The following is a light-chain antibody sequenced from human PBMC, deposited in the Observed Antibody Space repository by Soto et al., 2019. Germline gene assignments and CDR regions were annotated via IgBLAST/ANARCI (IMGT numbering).Light chain of an antibody. CDR3: GTWDSSLSAGGV. CDR2: DNN. J-gene: IGLJ7*01. Sequence: QAVVTQPPSVSAAPGQKVTISCSGSSSNIGNNYVSWYQQLPGTAPKLLIYDNNKRPSGIPDRFSGSKSGTSATLGITGLQTGDEADYYCGTWDSSLSAGGVFGGGTQLTVL. V-gene: IGLV1-51*01. CDR1: SSNIGNNY.